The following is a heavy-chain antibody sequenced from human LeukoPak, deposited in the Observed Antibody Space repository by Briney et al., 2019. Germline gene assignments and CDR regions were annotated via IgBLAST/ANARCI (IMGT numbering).Heavy chain of an antibody. CDR1: GYSISSGYY. Sequence: SETLSLTCTVSGYSISSGYYWGWIRQPPRKGLEWIGSIYHSGSTYYNPSLKSRVTISVDTSKNQFSLKLSSVTAADTAVYYCARVRGYCSSTSCYKGYYYYMDVWGKGTTVTVSS. D-gene: IGHD2-2*03. CDR2: IYHSGST. V-gene: IGHV4-38-2*02. J-gene: IGHJ6*03. CDR3: ARVRGYCSSTSCYKGYYYYMDV.